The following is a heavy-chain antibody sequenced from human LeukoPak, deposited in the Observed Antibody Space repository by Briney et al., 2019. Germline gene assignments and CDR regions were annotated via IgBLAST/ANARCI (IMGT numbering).Heavy chain of an antibody. V-gene: IGHV1-18*01. J-gene: IGHJ4*02. Sequence: ASVKVSCKASGYTFTSYGISWVRQAPGQGLEWMGWISTYNGNTNYAQKLQGRVTMTTDTSATTAYMELRSLTSDDTAVYYCARDPTTQTFDYWGQGTLVTVSS. D-gene: IGHD4-11*01. CDR2: ISTYNGNT. CDR3: ARDPTTQTFDY. CDR1: GYTFTSYG.